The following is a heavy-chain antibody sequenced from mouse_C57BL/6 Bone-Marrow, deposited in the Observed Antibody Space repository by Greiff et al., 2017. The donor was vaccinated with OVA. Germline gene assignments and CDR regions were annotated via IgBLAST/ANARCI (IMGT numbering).Heavy chain of an antibody. CDR3: ARGGAGTEFAY. V-gene: IGHV5-15*01. D-gene: IGHD4-1*01. CDR2: ISNLAYSI. Sequence: EVQGVESGGGLVQPGGSLKLSCAASGFTFSDYGMAWVRQAPRKGPEWVAFISNLAYSIYYADTVTGRFTISRENAKNTLYLEMSSLRSEDTAMYYCARGGAGTEFAYWGQGTLVTVSA. CDR1: GFTFSDYG. J-gene: IGHJ3*01.